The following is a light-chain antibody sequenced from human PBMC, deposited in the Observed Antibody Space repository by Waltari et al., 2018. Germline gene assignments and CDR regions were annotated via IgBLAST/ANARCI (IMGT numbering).Light chain of an antibody. J-gene: IGLJ2*01. CDR3: NSRDSSGNSVV. V-gene: IGLV3-19*01. CDR1: SLRSYY. CDR2: GKN. Sequence: SSELTQDPAVSVALGQTVRITCQGDSLRSYYASWYQQKPGQAPVLVIYGKNNRPSGIPDRFSGSSSGNTASLTITGAQAEDEADYYCNSRDSSGNSVVFGGVTKLTVL.